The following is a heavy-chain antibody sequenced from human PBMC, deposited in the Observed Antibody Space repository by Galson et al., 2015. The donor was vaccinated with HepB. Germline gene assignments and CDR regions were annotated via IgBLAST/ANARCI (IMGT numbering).Heavy chain of an antibody. D-gene: IGHD2-2*01. J-gene: IGHJ4*02. Sequence: SLRLSCAASGFTFSSYAMHWVRQAPGKGLEWVAVISYDGSNKYYADSVKGRFTISRDNSKNTLYLQMNSLRAEDTAAYYCARGLTDIVVVPAAIDYWGQGTLVTVSS. CDR1: GFTFSSYA. CDR3: ARGLTDIVVVPAAIDY. V-gene: IGHV3-30*04. CDR2: ISYDGSNK.